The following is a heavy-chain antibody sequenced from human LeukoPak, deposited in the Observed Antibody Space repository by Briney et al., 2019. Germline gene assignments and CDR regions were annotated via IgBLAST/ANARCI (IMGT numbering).Heavy chain of an antibody. CDR2: IKQDGSQR. CDR3: ARRGGSSSRRSPIDS. D-gene: IGHD6-6*01. CDR1: GVTFSDYW. Sequence: GGSLRLSCTASGVTFSDYWMTWVRQAPGKGPEWVANIKQDGSQRYYVDSVRGRFTISRDNAKNSLFLQMNGLRAEDTAVYYCARRGGSSSRRSPIDSWGQGTLVTVSS. V-gene: IGHV3-7*01. J-gene: IGHJ4*02.